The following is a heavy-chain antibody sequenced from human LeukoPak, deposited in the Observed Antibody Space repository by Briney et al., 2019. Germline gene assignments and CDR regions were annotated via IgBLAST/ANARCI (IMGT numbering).Heavy chain of an antibody. D-gene: IGHD3-16*02. CDR2: VYTSGGGT. J-gene: IGHJ4*02. Sequence: RWASVKISCKASGYTFTRYFIHWVRQAPGQGLEWMGVVYTSGGGTTYAQKFQGRVTMTRDTSTSTVYMELSSLRSEDTAVYYCARAYRIQDRYTKGYWGQGTLVTVSS. V-gene: IGHV1-46*01. CDR1: GYTFTRYF. CDR3: ARAYRIQDRYTKGY.